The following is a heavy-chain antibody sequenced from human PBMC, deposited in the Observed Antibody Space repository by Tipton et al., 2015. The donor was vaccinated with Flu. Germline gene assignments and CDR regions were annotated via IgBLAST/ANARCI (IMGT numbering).Heavy chain of an antibody. CDR2: IFPGDSNT. CDR3: ATNYDYYALAL. J-gene: IGHJ6*02. V-gene: IGHV5-51*03. Sequence: QLVQSGAEVKKPGESLKISCKGSGYTFTSYWIAWVRQMPGKGLEWMGIIFPGDSNTKYSPSFQGQVTISADKSISTAYLQWSSLKASDTAMYVCATNYDYYALALWGQGTTVTVSS. CDR1: GYTFTSYW.